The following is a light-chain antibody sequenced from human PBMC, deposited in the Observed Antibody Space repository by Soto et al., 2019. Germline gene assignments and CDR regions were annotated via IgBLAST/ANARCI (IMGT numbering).Light chain of an antibody. V-gene: IGKV3-11*01. J-gene: IGKJ4*01. Sequence: EVVLTQSPATLSLSPGERAILSCRASQSVEKYLAWYQQKPGQAPRLLIYNTSNRATGIPARFSGSGSETDFTLTISSLELEDFAVYYCQQTKHWPPLTFGGGTKVEIK. CDR2: NTS. CDR3: QQTKHWPPLT. CDR1: QSVEKY.